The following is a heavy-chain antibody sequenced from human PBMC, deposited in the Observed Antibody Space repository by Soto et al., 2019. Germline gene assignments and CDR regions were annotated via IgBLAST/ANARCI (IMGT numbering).Heavy chain of an antibody. CDR1: GFTFSSNW. Sequence: EVQLVESGGGLVQPGGSLRLSCAASGFTFSSNWMHWVRRVPGRGLVWVSRINTDGSRTSYEDSVEGRFTISRDNAKNTVYLQRSSRRAEDTAVYYCARDGEGFWGQGTLVTVSS. D-gene: IGHD2-21*01. CDR2: INTDGSRT. J-gene: IGHJ4*02. V-gene: IGHV3-74*01. CDR3: ARDGEGF.